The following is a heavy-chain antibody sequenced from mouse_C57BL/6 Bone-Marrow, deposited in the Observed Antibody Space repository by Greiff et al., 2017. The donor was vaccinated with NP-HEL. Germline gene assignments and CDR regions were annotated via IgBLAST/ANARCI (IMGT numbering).Heavy chain of an antibody. Sequence: QVQLQQPGAELVKPGASVKVSCKASGYTFTSYWMHWVTQRPGQGLEWIGRIHPSDSDTNYNQKLKGKAKLTVDKSSSTAYMQLISLTSEDSAVYYCSISFNWYFYVWGTGTTVTVSS. D-gene: IGHD1-2*01. J-gene: IGHJ1*03. CDR3: SISFNWYFYV. CDR1: GYTFTSYW. V-gene: IGHV1-74*01. CDR2: IHPSDSDT.